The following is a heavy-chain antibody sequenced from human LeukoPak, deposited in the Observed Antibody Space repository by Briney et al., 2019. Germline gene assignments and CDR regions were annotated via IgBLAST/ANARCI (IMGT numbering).Heavy chain of an antibody. V-gene: IGHV3-7*01. CDR1: GFTFSSYW. J-gene: IGHJ5*02. CDR3: ARDPYGSGSYSRFDP. D-gene: IGHD3-10*01. CDR2: IKQDGSEK. Sequence: PGGSLRLSCAASGFTFSSYWMSWVRQAPGKGLEWVANIKQDGSEKYYVDPVKGRFTTSRDNAKNSLYLQMNSLRAEDTAVYYCARDPYGSGSYSRFDPWVQETLVTVSS.